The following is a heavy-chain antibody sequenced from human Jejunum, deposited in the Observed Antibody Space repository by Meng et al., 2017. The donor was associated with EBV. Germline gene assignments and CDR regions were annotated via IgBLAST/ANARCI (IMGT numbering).Heavy chain of an antibody. J-gene: IGHJ5*02. CDR1: GFPLSSYW. CDR2: INSDGSKT. V-gene: IGHV3-74*01. CDR3: VRGPPPDT. Sequence: VRRGDAGGGFVQPGASLELSCAASGFPLSSYWMHWVRQAPGKGLVWVSRINSDGSKTNYADSVKGRFTISRDIAKNTLYLQLNSLRADDTAVYYCVRGPPPDTWGQGTLVTVSS.